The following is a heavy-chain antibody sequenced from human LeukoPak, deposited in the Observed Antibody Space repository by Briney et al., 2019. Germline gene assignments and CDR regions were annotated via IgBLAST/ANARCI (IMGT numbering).Heavy chain of an antibody. CDR3: ARDIELAT. Sequence: PGGSLRLSCAPSGFNVADPAMSCVRQTPRKGLEWVSLISFNGRNTYYGDSVKGRFTISRDNSKDTVYLQMNSLRAEDTAIFYSARDIELATWGQATMVTVSS. D-gene: IGHD5-12*01. CDR1: GFNVADPA. V-gene: IGHV3-23*01. J-gene: IGHJ4*03. CDR2: ISFNGRNT.